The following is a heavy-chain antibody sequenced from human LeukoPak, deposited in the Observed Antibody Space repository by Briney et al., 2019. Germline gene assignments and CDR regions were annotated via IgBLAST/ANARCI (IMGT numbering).Heavy chain of an antibody. Sequence: GASVKLSCKASGYTFTNYGISWVRQAPGQGFEWMGWISAYNGNTNYAQKLQGRLTMTTDTSTSTAYMELRSLRSDDTAVYYCARTYYYGSSAYYGSVDYWGQGTLVTVSS. CDR2: ISAYNGNT. J-gene: IGHJ4*02. CDR3: ARTYYYGSSAYYGSVDY. V-gene: IGHV1-18*01. D-gene: IGHD3-22*01. CDR1: GYTFTNYG.